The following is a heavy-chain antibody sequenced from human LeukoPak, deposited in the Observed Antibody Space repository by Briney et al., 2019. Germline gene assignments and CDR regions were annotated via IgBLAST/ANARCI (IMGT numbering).Heavy chain of an antibody. J-gene: IGHJ4*02. CDR1: GGTFTSYA. CDR2: SIPIFGTA. CDR3: ARGGQWLFFDY. D-gene: IGHD6-19*01. V-gene: IGHV1-69*05. Sequence: SVKLSCNASGGTFTSYAISWVRQSPGQGLEWMGGSIPIFGTANYAQKFQGRVTLITDDSTGTAYMELSSLRSEDTAVYYCARGGQWLFFDYWGQGTLVTVSS.